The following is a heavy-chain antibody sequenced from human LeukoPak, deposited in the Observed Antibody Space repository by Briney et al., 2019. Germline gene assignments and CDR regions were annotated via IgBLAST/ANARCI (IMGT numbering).Heavy chain of an antibody. V-gene: IGHV3-23*01. CDR2: IGSGGYT. CDR1: GFTLSNYD. D-gene: IGHD7-27*01. J-gene: IGHJ4*02. Sequence: GGSLRLSCIASGFTLSNYDMTWVRQTRGKGLEYVSSIGSGGYTFYAGSVKGRFSISRDISQTTVYLQMNSLRAEDTAMYFCAKKLPGASYYFDFWGQGTLVTVSS. CDR3: AKKLPGASYYFDF.